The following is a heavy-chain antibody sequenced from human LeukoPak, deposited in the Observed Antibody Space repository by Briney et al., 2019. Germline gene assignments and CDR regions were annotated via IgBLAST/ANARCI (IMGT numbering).Heavy chain of an antibody. CDR2: MNPNSGNT. Sequence: ASVKVSCKASGYTFTSYDINWVRQATGQGLEWMGWMNPNSGNTGYAQKFQGRVTITRNTSMSTAYMELSSLRSEDTAVYYCARRRASITIFGVPSAYYGMDVWGQGTTVTVSS. CDR1: GYTFTSYD. CDR3: ARRRASITIFGVPSAYYGMDV. V-gene: IGHV1-8*03. J-gene: IGHJ6*02. D-gene: IGHD3-3*01.